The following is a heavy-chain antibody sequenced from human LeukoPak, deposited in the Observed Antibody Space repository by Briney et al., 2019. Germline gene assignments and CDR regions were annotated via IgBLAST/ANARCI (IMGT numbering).Heavy chain of an antibody. CDR1: GGSISSYY. J-gene: IGHJ3*02. Sequence: SETLSLTCTVSGGSISSYYWSWIRQPPGKGLEWIGYISYSGSTNYNPSLKSRVTISVDTSKNQFSLKLSSVTAADTAVYYCARTSAAAPDAFDIWGQGTMVTVSS. CDR2: ISYSGST. V-gene: IGHV4-59*08. D-gene: IGHD6-13*01. CDR3: ARTSAAAPDAFDI.